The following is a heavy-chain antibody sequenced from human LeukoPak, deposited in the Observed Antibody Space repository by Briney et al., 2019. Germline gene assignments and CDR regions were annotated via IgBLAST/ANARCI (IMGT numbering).Heavy chain of an antibody. V-gene: IGHV4-30-2*01. D-gene: IGHD6-13*01. CDR2: INHSGST. Sequence: SQTLSLTCTVSGGSISSGGYYWSWIRQPPGKGLEWIGEINHSGSTNYNPSLKSRATIPVDTSKNQFSLKLSSVIAADTAVDYCARARRSSWLGYWGQGTLVTVSS. CDR3: ARARRSSWLGY. J-gene: IGHJ4*02. CDR1: GGSISSGGYY.